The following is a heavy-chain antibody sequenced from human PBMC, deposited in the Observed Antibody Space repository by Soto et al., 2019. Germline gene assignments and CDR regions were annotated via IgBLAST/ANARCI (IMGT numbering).Heavy chain of an antibody. CDR3: ARDRYGDNWFDP. CDR2: IKQDGSEK. V-gene: IGHV3-7*01. J-gene: IGHJ5*02. Sequence: EVQLVESGGGLVQPGGSLRLSCAASGFTFSSYWMSRVRQAPGQGLEWVANIKQDGSEKYYVDSVKGRFAISEDNARNSLDLQMNILRAEDTAVYYCARDRYGDNWFDPWGQGTLVIVSS. CDR1: GFTFSSYW. D-gene: IGHD4-17*01.